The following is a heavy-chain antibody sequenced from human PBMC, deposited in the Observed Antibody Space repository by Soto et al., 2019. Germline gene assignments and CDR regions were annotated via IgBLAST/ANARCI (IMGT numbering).Heavy chain of an antibody. CDR3: ARDLRGYFGVVNFYYYGMDV. Sequence: PSETLSLTCTVSGGSVSSGSYYWSWIRQPPGKGLEWIGYIYYSGSTNYNPSLKSRVTISVDTSKNQFSLKLSSVTAADTAVYYCARDLRGYFGVVNFYYYGMDVWGQGTTVTVSS. CDR2: IYYSGST. V-gene: IGHV4-61*01. CDR1: GGSVSSGSYY. J-gene: IGHJ6*02. D-gene: IGHD3-3*01.